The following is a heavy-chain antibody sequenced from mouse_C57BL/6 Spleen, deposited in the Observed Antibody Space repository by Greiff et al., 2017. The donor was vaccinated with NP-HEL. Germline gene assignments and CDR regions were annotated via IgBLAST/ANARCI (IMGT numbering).Heavy chain of an antibody. CDR2: ISYDGSN. J-gene: IGHJ1*03. Sequence: EVQLQESGPGLVKPSQSLSLTCSVTGYSITSGYYWNWIRQFPGNKLEWMGYISYDGSNNYNPSLKNRISITRDTSKNQFFLKLNSVTTEDTATYYCAREIREGWYFDVWGTGTTVTVSS. CDR1: GYSITSGYY. CDR3: AREIREGWYFDV. V-gene: IGHV3-6*01.